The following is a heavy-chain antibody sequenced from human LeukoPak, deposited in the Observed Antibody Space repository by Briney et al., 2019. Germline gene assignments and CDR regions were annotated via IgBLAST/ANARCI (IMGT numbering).Heavy chain of an antibody. CDR3: ARVGGMLTINNEAFDI. Sequence: SETLSLTCTVSGGSTSSDYWSWIRQSPGKGLEWVGYVYNSGDTGKNPSLKSRVTILLDTSKNQCALKLTSVSAADTAVYYCARVGGMLTINNEAFDIWGQGTVVTVS. V-gene: IGHV4-59*08. J-gene: IGHJ3*02. D-gene: IGHD5-24*01. CDR2: VYNSGDT. CDR1: GGSTSSDY.